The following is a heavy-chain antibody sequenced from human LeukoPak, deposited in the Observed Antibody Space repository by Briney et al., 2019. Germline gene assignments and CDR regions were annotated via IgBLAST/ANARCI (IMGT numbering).Heavy chain of an antibody. CDR1: GGSISSYY. CDR3: ARDVSEYSSSEGWFDP. J-gene: IGHJ5*02. V-gene: IGHV4-59*12. CDR2: IYYSGST. Sequence: SETLSLTCTVSGGSISSYYWSWIRQPPGKGLEWIGYIYYSGSTYYNPSLKSRVTISVDRSKNQFSLKLSSVTAADTAVYYCARDVSEYSSSEGWFDPWGQGTLVTVSS. D-gene: IGHD6-6*01.